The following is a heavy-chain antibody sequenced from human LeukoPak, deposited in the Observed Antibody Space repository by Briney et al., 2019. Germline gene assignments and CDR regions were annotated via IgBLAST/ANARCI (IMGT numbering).Heavy chain of an antibody. V-gene: IGHV4-39*01. CDR2: IYHSGST. CDR3: ARRGTAMVSDAFDI. Sequence: PSETLSLTCTVSGGSITSFYYWGWIRQPPGKGLEWIATIYHSGSTYYNPSLESRVTITVDTSKNQISLKLSSVTAADTAVYYCARRGTAMVSDAFDIWGQGTMVTVSS. CDR1: GGSITSFYY. D-gene: IGHD5-18*01. J-gene: IGHJ3*02.